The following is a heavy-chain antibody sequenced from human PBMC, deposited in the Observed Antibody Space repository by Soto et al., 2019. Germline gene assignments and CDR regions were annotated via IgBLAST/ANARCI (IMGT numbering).Heavy chain of an antibody. CDR2: ISWNSGSK. J-gene: IGHJ4*02. D-gene: IGHD5-12*01. Sequence: GGSLRLSCAGSGFAFGDSAMHWFRQAPGKGLEWVAGISWNSGSKGYADSVKGRFTISRDNAKKSLYLQMNTLRPEDTALYYCAKAPYAGYFYYFDSWGQGTLVTVSS. V-gene: IGHV3-9*01. CDR3: AKAPYAGYFYYFDS. CDR1: GFAFGDSA.